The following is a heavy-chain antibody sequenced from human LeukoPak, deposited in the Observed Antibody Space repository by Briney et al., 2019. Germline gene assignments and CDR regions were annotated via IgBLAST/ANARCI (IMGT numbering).Heavy chain of an antibody. D-gene: IGHD2-21*01. J-gene: IGHJ4*02. CDR2: INPNSGGT. CDR1: GYTFTSYD. V-gene: IGHV1-2*02. CDR3: ASRLLESQNDY. Sequence: GASVKVSCKASGYTFTSYDINWVRQATGQGLEWMGWINPNSGGTNYAQKFQGRVTMTRDTSISTAYMELSRLRSDDTAVYYCASRLLESQNDYWGQGTLVTVSS.